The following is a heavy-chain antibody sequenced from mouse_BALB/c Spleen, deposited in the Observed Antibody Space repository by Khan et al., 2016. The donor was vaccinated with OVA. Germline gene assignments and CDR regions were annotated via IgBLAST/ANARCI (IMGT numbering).Heavy chain of an antibody. CDR3: TRSTYYGNPYAMDY. CDR1: GYTFTSYV. CDR2: TNPYNDGT. V-gene: IGHV1S136*01. Sequence: EVQLQESGPELVKPGASVKMSCKASGYTFTSYVMHWVKQKPGQGLEWIGYTNPYNDGTKYNEKFKGKATLTSDKSSSTSYMELSSLTSEDSAVYYCTRSTYYGNPYAMDYWGQGTSVTVSS. D-gene: IGHD2-10*01. J-gene: IGHJ4*01.